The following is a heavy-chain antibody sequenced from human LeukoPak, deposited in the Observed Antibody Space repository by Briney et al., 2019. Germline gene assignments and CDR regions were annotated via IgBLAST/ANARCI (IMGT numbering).Heavy chain of an antibody. CDR1: GFTFDDYG. CDR2: IKEDGSAQ. Sequence: GRSLRLSCAASGFTFDDYGMSWVRQAPGKGLEWVANIKEDGSAQYYVGSVKGRFTISRDNAKNSLNLQMNSLRAEDTAVYYCATSSNAPGNHWGQGTLVTVSS. D-gene: IGHD2-2*01. CDR3: ATSSNAPGNH. J-gene: IGHJ5*02. V-gene: IGHV3-7*01.